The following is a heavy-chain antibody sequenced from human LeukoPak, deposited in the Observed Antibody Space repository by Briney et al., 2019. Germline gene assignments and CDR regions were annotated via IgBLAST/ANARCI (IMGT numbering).Heavy chain of an antibody. D-gene: IGHD1-26*01. Sequence: PSETLSLTCTVSGGSISSSSYYWGWIRQPPGKGLEWIGSIYYSGSTYYNPSLKSRVTISVDTSKNQFSLKLNSVTAADTAVYYCAGQWELPIDYWGQGTLVTVSS. CDR3: AGQWELPIDY. J-gene: IGHJ4*02. V-gene: IGHV4-39*01. CDR1: GGSISSSSYY. CDR2: IYYSGST.